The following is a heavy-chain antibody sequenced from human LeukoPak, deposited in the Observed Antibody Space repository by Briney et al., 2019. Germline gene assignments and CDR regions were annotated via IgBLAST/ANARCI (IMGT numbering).Heavy chain of an antibody. Sequence: ASVKVSCKASGNTFTRYGISWGRQAPGQGLEWMGWSSAYNGNTDYAQKFQGRVIMTTDTSTTTAYMELRSLRSDDTAVYYCASRAEPGTFGAFDIWGQGTMVTVSS. CDR3: ASRAEPGTFGAFDI. V-gene: IGHV1-18*01. J-gene: IGHJ3*02. CDR2: SSAYNGNT. D-gene: IGHD6-13*01. CDR1: GNTFTRYG.